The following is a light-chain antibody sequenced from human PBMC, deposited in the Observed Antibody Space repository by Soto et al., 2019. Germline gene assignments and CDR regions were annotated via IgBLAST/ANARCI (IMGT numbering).Light chain of an antibody. CDR1: QSVRNSY. CDR3: QQYGSPPS. J-gene: IGKJ3*01. Sequence: EMVLTQSPATLSLSPGERATLSCRASQSVRNSYLAWYQQKPGLAPSLLIFDASSRAAGIPDRFSGSGSRTDFNLTSSRLEQEDFAVYYCQQYGSPPSFGPGTKVDIK. V-gene: IGKV3D-20*01. CDR2: DAS.